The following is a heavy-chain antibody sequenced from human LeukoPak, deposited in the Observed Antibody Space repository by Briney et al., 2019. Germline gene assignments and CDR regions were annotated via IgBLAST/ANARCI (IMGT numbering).Heavy chain of an antibody. J-gene: IGHJ4*02. CDR1: GFTFSSYA. D-gene: IGHD3/OR15-3a*01. CDR3: ARDKDWTYLDY. CDR2: IKQDGSQK. V-gene: IGHV3-7*01. Sequence: PGGSLRLSCAASGFTFSSYAMSWVRQAPGKGLEWVANIKQDGSQKYYVDSMKGRFTISRGNAKNSLYLQMNSLRAEDTAVYYCARDKDWTYLDYWGQGTLVTVSS.